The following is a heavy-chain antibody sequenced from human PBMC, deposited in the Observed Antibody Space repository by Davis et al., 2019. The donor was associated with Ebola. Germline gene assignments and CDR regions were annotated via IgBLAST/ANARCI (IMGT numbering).Heavy chain of an antibody. Sequence: PSETLSLTCTVSGGSISSYYWSWIRQPPGKGLEWIGYIYYSGSTNYNPSLKSRVTISVDTSKNQFSLKLSSVTAADPAVYYCARYPGSYYGMDVWGQGTTVTVSS. CDR3: ARYPGSYYGMDV. D-gene: IGHD2-15*01. CDR2: IYYSGST. J-gene: IGHJ6*02. V-gene: IGHV4-59*01. CDR1: GGSISSYY.